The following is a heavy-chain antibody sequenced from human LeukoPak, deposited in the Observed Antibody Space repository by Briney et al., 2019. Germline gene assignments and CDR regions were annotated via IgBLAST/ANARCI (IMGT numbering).Heavy chain of an antibody. CDR2: IYRGGST. V-gene: IGHV3-53*01. Sequence: PGGSLRLSCAASGFTVSSNYMNWVRQARGKGLERVSVIYRGGSTYYADSGKGRFTISRDNAKNTQDVEMNSLRAQDTAVYYCARDLQLWTTRDTPGGAQVGYWGQGTLVTVSS. D-gene: IGHD5-18*01. CDR1: GFTVSSNY. CDR3: ARDLQLWTTRDTPGGAQVGY. J-gene: IGHJ4*02.